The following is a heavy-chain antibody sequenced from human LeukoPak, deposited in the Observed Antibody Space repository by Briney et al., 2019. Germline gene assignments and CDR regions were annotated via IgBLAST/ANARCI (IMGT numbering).Heavy chain of an antibody. CDR1: GFTFSSYG. CDR3: AREVARPNFFDY. CDR2: ILYDGSNK. J-gene: IGHJ4*02. Sequence: PGGSLRLSCAASGFTFSSYGMHWVRQAPGKGLEWVAVILYDGSNKYYADSVKGRFTISRDNSKNTLYLQMNSLRAEDTAVYFCAREVARPNFFDYWGQGTLVTVSS. V-gene: IGHV3-30*03. D-gene: IGHD6-6*01.